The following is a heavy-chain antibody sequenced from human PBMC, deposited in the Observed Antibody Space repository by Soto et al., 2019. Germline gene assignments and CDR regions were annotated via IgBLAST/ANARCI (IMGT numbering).Heavy chain of an antibody. V-gene: IGHV3-30*18. J-gene: IGHJ4*02. CDR1: GFTFSSYG. CDR3: AKDIVSSSPDY. CDR2: ISYDGSNK. D-gene: IGHD6-6*01. Sequence: PGGSLRLSCAASGFTFSSYGMHWVRQAPGKGLEWVAVISYDGSNKYYADSVKGRFTISRGNSKNTLYLQMNSLRAEDTAVYYCAKDIVSSSPDYWGQGTLVTVSS.